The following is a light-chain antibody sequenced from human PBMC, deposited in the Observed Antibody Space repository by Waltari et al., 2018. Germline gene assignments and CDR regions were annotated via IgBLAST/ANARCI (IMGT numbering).Light chain of an antibody. CDR1: QSVSRN. Sequence: EIVLTQSPGPLSLAPGERATLSCRASQSVSRNLAWYQQKPRQAPRLLIYGASTRATGIPDRFSGSGSGTDFSHTISRLDPEDFEVYFCQQHVSLPAKFGQGTKVELK. J-gene: IGKJ1*01. V-gene: IGKV3-20*01. CDR2: GAS. CDR3: QQHVSLPAK.